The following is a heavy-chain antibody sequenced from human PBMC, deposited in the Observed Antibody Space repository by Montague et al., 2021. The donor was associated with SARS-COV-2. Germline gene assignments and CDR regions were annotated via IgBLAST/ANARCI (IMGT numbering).Heavy chain of an antibody. D-gene: IGHD3-9*01. CDR3: ARAANILSGFYNHPFEY. Sequence: SETLSLTCAVYGGSFSGSFWTWIRQPPGKGLEWLGEINHRGTTKYNPSVESRVLMSVDTSKNQFALRLTSVTPADTAVYYCARAANILSGFYNHPFEYWGQGILVTVSS. CDR2: INHRGTT. V-gene: IGHV4-34*01. CDR1: GGSFSGSF. J-gene: IGHJ4*02.